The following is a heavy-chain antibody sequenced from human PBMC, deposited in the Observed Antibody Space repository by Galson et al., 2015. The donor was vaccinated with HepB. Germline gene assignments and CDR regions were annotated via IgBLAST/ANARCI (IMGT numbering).Heavy chain of an antibody. CDR3: TSLGDFSGYSSA. D-gene: IGHD6-25*01. CDR2: IGSKGINYAT. CDR1: GFIFSGSA. J-gene: IGHJ5*02. Sequence: SLRLSCAGSGFIFSGSAMHWVRQASGKGLEWVGRIGSKGINYATAYTASVKCRFTISRDDSKNTAYLKMNSLRTEDTAVYYFTSLGDFSGYSSAWGQGTLVTVSS. V-gene: IGHV3-73*01.